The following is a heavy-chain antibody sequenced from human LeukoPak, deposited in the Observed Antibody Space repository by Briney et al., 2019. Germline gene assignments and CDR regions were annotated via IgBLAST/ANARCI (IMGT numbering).Heavy chain of an antibody. CDR3: AKGAGYYLFSYFDY. J-gene: IGHJ4*02. CDR2: ISGSGGST. Sequence: GGSLRLSCAASGFTFSSYSMNWVRQAPGKGLEWVSAISGSGGSTYYADSVKGRFTISRDNSKNTLYLQMNSLRAEDTAVYYCAKGAGYYLFSYFDYWGQGTLVTVSS. CDR1: GFTFSSYS. V-gene: IGHV3-23*01. D-gene: IGHD3-22*01.